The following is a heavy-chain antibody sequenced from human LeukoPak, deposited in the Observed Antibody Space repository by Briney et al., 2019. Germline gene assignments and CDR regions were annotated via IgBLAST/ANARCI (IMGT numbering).Heavy chain of an antibody. CDR1: GYTFTSYG. CDR2: ISAYNGNT. CDR3: ARVITMVRGVISAFDI. D-gene: IGHD3-10*01. J-gene: IGHJ3*02. V-gene: IGHV1-18*01. Sequence: ASVKVSCKASGYTFTSYGISWVRQAPGHGLEWMGWISAYNGNTNYARKLQGRVTMTTDTSTSTAYMELRSLRSDDTAVYYCARVITMVRGVISAFDIWGQGTMVTVSS.